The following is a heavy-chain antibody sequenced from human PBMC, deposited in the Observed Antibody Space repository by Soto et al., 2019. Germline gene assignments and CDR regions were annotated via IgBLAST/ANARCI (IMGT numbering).Heavy chain of an antibody. D-gene: IGHD1-1*01. CDR2: IYYSGST. V-gene: IGHV4-59*08. CDR3: ARLYLDRRFDF. J-gene: IGHJ4*02. Sequence: VTLSRSCTVSGSSASLDYWSWIRQPPGTGLEWIGYIYYSGSTNYNPSLKSRVTISVDTSKNQFSLKLSSVTAADTAVYYCARLYLDRRFDFWRQGTLVTVSS. CDR1: GSSASLDY.